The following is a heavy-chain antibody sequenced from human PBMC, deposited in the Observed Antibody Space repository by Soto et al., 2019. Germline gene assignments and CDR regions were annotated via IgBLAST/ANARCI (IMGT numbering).Heavy chain of an antibody. V-gene: IGHV1-3*01. CDR3: ARVSSYYDFWSGRHTPYYYYGMDV. Sequence: ASVKVSCKASGYTFTSYAMHWVRQAPGQRLEWMGWINAGNGNTKYSQKFQGRVTITRDTSASTAYMELSSLRSEDTAVYYCARVSSYYDFWSGRHTPYYYYGMDVWGQGTTVTVSS. J-gene: IGHJ6*02. CDR1: GYTFTSYA. CDR2: INAGNGNT. D-gene: IGHD3-3*01.